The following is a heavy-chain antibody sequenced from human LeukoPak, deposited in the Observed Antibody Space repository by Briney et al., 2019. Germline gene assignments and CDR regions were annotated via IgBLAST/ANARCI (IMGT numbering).Heavy chain of an antibody. D-gene: IGHD3-22*01. CDR2: IYYSGST. CDR1: GGSISSSSYY. J-gene: IGHJ3*02. Sequence: PSETLSLTCTVSGGSISSSSYYWGWIRQPPGKGLEWIGSIYYSGSTCYNPSLKSRVTISVDTSKNQFSLKLNSVTAADTAVYYCARPPPLYDSSGYFAFDIWGQGTMVTVSS. V-gene: IGHV4-39*01. CDR3: ARPPPLYDSSGYFAFDI.